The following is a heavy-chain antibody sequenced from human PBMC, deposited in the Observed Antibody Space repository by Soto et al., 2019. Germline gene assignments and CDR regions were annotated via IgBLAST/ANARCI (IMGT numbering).Heavy chain of an antibody. D-gene: IGHD2-15*01. CDR3: AKDRVRLLAGYYFDY. CDR2: ISGSGGST. J-gene: IGHJ4*02. Sequence: XESLSLSCAASGFTFSSYAMSWVRQAPGKGLEWVSAISGSGGSTYYADSVKGRFTISRDNSKNTLYLQMNSLRAEDTAVYYCAKDRVRLLAGYYFDYWGQGTLVTVSS. V-gene: IGHV3-23*01. CDR1: GFTFSSYA.